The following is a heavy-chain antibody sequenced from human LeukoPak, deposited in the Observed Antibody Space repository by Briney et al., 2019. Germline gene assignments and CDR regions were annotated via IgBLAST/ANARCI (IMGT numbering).Heavy chain of an antibody. V-gene: IGHV3-48*04. CDR3: ASILLWFGELQSY. Sequence: GGSLRLSCAASGFTFSSYSMNWVRQAPGKGLEWVSYISSSSSTIYYADSVKGRFTISRDNAKNSLYLQMNSLRAEDTAVYYCASILLWFGELQSYWGQGTLVTAPS. CDR2: ISSSSSTI. D-gene: IGHD3-10*01. J-gene: IGHJ4*02. CDR1: GFTFSSYS.